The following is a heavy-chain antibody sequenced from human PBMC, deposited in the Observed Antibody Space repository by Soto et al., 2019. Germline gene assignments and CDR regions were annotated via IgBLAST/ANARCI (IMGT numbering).Heavy chain of an antibody. D-gene: IGHD6-6*01. J-gene: IGHJ4*02. CDR2: IYYSGST. CDR1: GGSISSYY. CDR3: ARQVIEYSSSWPFDY. V-gene: IGHV4-59*08. Sequence: PSETLSLTCTVSGGSISSYYWSWIRQPPGKGLEWIGYIYYSGSTNYNPSLKSRVTISVDTSKNQFSLKLSSVAAADTAVYYCARQVIEYSSSWPFDYWGQGTLVTVSS.